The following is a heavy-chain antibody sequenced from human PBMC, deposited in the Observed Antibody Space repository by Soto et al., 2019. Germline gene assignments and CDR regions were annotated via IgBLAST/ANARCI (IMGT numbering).Heavy chain of an antibody. Sequence: EVQLVESGGSLVQPGGSLRLSCAGSGFTFSSYRMSWVRQAPGKGLEWVANIKQDGSEKNYVDSVRGRFTVSRDNAKNSLYLQMNSLRAEDTAVYYCAREGPYHYGMDVWGQGTTVTVSS. CDR3: AREGPYHYGMDV. V-gene: IGHV3-7*01. CDR2: IKQDGSEK. J-gene: IGHJ6*02. CDR1: GFTFSSYR.